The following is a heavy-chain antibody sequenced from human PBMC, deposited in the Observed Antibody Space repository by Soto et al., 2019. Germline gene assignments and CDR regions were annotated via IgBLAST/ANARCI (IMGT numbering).Heavy chain of an antibody. CDR2: ISGSGGST. J-gene: IGHJ4*02. Sequence: GGSLRLSCAASGFTFSSYAMSWVRQAPGKGLEWVSAISGSGGSTYYADSVKGRFTISRDNSKNTLYLQMNSLRAEDTAVYYCAKHKGDYYYDSSGYIDYWGQGTLVTVSS. D-gene: IGHD3-22*01. V-gene: IGHV3-23*01. CDR3: AKHKGDYYYDSSGYIDY. CDR1: GFTFSSYA.